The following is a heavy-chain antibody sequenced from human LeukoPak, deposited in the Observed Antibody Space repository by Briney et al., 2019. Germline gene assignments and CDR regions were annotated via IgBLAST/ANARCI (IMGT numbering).Heavy chain of an antibody. CDR3: ARTMVTYYYYYYMDV. D-gene: IGHD3-10*01. CDR2: IHYSGST. CDR1: GGSINSDY. V-gene: IGHV4-59*01. Sequence: SETLSLTCTVSGGSINSDYWSWIRQPPGKGLEWIGYIHYSGSTNYSPSLKSRVSISVDTSKSHFSLKLSSVAAADTAVYYCARTMVTYYYYYYMDVWSKGTTVTVSS. J-gene: IGHJ6*03.